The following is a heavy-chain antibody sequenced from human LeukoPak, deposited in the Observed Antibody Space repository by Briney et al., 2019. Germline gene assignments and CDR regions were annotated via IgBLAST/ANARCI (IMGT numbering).Heavy chain of an antibody. J-gene: IGHJ5*02. CDR1: GGSISSYY. CDR2: IYTSGST. CDR3: ARWAARPRHWFDP. V-gene: IGHV4-4*07. Sequence: SETLALTCTVSGGSISSYYWSWIRQPAGKGLEWIGRIYTSGSTNYNPSLKSRVTMSADTSKNQFSLKLSSVTAADTAVYYCARWAARPRHWFDPWGQGTLVTVSS. D-gene: IGHD6-6*01.